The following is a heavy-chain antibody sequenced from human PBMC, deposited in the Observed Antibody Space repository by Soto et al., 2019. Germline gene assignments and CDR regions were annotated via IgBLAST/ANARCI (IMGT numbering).Heavy chain of an antibody. D-gene: IGHD3-10*01. CDR3: TTGPQWFGHLKGDY. CDR2: IKSKTDGGTT. Sequence: GSLRLSCAASGFTFRYTWMSWVRQAPGKGLEWVGRIKSKTDGGTTDNAAPVKGRFTISRDDSKNTLYLQMNSLKTEDTAMYYCTTGPQWFGHLKGDYWGQGTLVTVSS. CDR1: GFTFRYTW. V-gene: IGHV3-15*01. J-gene: IGHJ4*02.